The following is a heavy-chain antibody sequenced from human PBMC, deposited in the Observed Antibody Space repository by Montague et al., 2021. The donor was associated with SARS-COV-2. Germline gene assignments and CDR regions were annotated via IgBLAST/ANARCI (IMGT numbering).Heavy chain of an antibody. V-gene: IGHV3-21*01. CDR1: GFTFSKYS. CDR2: ISTSSLYI. Sequence: SLRLSCAASGFTFSKYSMNWVRQAPGKGLEWVSSISTSSLYIYYXASXKGRFTISRANAKNSLFLQMDSLRAEDTAVYYCARALSASYSVGGDSFDIWGRGTMVTVSS. D-gene: IGHD5/OR15-5a*01. J-gene: IGHJ3*02. CDR3: ARALSASYSVGGDSFDI.